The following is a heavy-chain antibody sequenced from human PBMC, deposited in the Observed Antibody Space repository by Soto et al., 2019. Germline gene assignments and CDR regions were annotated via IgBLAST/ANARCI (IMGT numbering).Heavy chain of an antibody. CDR2: INHSGST. V-gene: IGHV4-34*01. Sequence: PSETLALTCAVYGGSFSVYYWSWIRQPPGKGLEWIGEINHSGSTNYNPSLKSRVTISVDTSKNQFSLKLSSVTAADTAVYYCAGGYSYPYSYYYGMDVWGQGTTVTVSS. CDR3: AGGYSYPYSYYYGMDV. J-gene: IGHJ6*01. D-gene: IGHD5-18*01. CDR1: GGSFSVYY.